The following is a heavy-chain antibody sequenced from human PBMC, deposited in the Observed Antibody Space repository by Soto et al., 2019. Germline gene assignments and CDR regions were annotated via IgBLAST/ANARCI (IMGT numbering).Heavy chain of an antibody. CDR1: GGTFSSYA. CDR2: IIPIFGTA. CDR3: ARVTLSYDSSGYYDY. D-gene: IGHD3-22*01. Sequence: SVKVSCKASGGTFSSYAISWVRQAPGQGLEWMGGIIPIFGTANYAQKFQGRVTITADESTSTAYMELSSLRSEDTAVYYCARVTLSYDSSGYYDYWGQGTLVTVSS. J-gene: IGHJ4*02. V-gene: IGHV1-69*13.